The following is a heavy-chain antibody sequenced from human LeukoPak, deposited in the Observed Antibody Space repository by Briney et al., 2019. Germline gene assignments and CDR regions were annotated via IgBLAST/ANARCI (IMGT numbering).Heavy chain of an antibody. Sequence: TGESLKISCKGSGYSFTSYWIGWVRQMPGKGLEWMGIIYPGDSDTRYSPSFQGQVTISADKSISTAYLQWSSLTASDTAMYYCAREYSSGWTGGNWFDPWGQGTLVTVSS. CDR2: IYPGDSDT. CDR3: AREYSSGWTGGNWFDP. D-gene: IGHD6-19*01. J-gene: IGHJ5*02. CDR1: GYSFTSYW. V-gene: IGHV5-51*01.